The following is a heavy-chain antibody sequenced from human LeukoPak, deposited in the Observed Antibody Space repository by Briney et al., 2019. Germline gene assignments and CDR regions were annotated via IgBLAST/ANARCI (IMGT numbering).Heavy chain of an antibody. CDR1: GGSISSYY. Sequence: SETLSLTCTVSGGSISSYYWSWIRQPPGKGLEWFVELNHSGSTNYNPSLKSRVTISVDTSKNQFSLKLSSVTAADTAVYYCARGGQAYYYDSSGQAPFDYWGQGTLVSVSS. J-gene: IGHJ4*02. D-gene: IGHD3-22*01. CDR3: ARGGQAYYYDSSGQAPFDY. CDR2: LNHSGST. V-gene: IGHV4-34*01.